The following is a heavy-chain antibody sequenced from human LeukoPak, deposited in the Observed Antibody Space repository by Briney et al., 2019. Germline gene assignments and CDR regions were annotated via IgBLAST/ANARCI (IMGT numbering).Heavy chain of an antibody. CDR3: ARGGYYGSGSLDY. Sequence: GGSLRLSCAAYGFTFSSYWMHWVRQAPVKGLVWASRINTDGSSTTYADAVKRRFTISRDNAKNTLYLQMNSLRAEDTAVYDCARGGYYGSGSLDYWGQGTLVTVFS. D-gene: IGHD3-10*01. J-gene: IGHJ4*02. CDR1: GFTFSSYW. CDR2: INTDGSST. V-gene: IGHV3-74*01.